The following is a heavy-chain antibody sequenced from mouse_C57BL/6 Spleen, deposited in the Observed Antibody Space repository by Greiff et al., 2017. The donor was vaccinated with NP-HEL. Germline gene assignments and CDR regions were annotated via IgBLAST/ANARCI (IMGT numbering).Heavy chain of an antibody. V-gene: IGHV3-6*01. CDR1: GYSITSGYY. D-gene: IGHD1-1*01. Sequence: EVKLQESGPGLVKPSQSLSLTCSVTGYSITSGYYWNWIRQFPGNKLEWMGYISYDGSNNYNPSLKNRISITRDTSKNQFFLKLNSVTTEDTATYYCARDCYYGSSYYFDYWGQGTTLTVSS. CDR2: ISYDGSN. J-gene: IGHJ2*01. CDR3: ARDCYYGSSYYFDY.